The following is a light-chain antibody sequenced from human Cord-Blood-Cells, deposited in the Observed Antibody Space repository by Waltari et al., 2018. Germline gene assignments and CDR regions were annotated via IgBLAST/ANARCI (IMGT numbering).Light chain of an antibody. Sequence: DIQMTQSPSSLSQSVGDRVTITCQASQDISNYLNGYQQIPGKAPNLRIYDASNLETGVPSRFSGSGSGTDFTFTISSLQPEDIATYYCQQYDNLPLTFGGGTKVEIK. V-gene: IGKV1-33*01. CDR1: QDISNY. CDR2: DAS. J-gene: IGKJ4*01. CDR3: QQYDNLPLT.